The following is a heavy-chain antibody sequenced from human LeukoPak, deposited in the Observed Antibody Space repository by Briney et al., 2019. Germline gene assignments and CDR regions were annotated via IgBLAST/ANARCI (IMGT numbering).Heavy chain of an antibody. Sequence: PSETLSLTCTVSGGSISSYYWSWIRQPPGKGLEWIGYISYSGSTNYNPSLKSRVTISVDTSKNQFSLKLSSVTAADTAVYYCARESGIVGATFDYWGQGTLVTVSS. CDR1: GGSISSYY. CDR2: ISYSGST. J-gene: IGHJ4*02. V-gene: IGHV4-59*12. CDR3: ARESGIVGATFDY. D-gene: IGHD1-26*01.